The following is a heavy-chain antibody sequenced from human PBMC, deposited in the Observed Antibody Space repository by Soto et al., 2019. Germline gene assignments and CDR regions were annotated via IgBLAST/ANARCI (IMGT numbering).Heavy chain of an antibody. CDR2: IYYSGST. V-gene: IGHV4-31*03. J-gene: IGHJ4*02. D-gene: IGHD5-12*01. Sequence: QVQLQESGPGLVKPSQTLSLTCTVSGGSISSGGYYWSWISQHPGKGLEWIGYIYYSGSTYYNPSLKSRVTISVDTSKNQFSLKLSSVTAADTAVYYCARVEMATIAGGNYFDYWGQGTLVTVSS. CDR1: GGSISSGGYY. CDR3: ARVEMATIAGGNYFDY.